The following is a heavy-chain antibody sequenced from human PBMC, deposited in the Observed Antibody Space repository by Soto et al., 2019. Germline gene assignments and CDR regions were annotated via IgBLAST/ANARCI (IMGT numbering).Heavy chain of an antibody. V-gene: IGHV3-30*18. CDR3: AKGNFEQWLAYFDY. D-gene: IGHD6-19*01. Sequence: PGGSLRLSCAASGFTFSSYGMHWVRQAPGKGLEWVAVISYDGSNKYYADSVKGRFTISRDNSKNTLYLQMNSLRAEDTAVYYCAKGNFEQWLAYFDYWGQGTLVTVS. CDR2: ISYDGSNK. J-gene: IGHJ4*02. CDR1: GFTFSSYG.